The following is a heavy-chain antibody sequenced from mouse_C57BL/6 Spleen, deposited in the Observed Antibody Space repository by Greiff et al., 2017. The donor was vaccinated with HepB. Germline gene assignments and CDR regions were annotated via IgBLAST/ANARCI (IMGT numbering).Heavy chain of an antibody. D-gene: IGHD6-5*01. CDR1: GYAFSSSW. CDR2: IYPGDGDT. J-gene: IGHJ4*01. Sequence: QVQLQQSGPELVKPGASVKISCKASGYAFSSSWMNWVKQRPGKGLEWIGRIYPGDGDTNYNGKFKGKATLTADKSSRTAYMQLSSLTSEDSAVYFCARFPYDYYAMDYWGQGTSVTVSS. CDR3: ARFPYDYYAMDY. V-gene: IGHV1-82*01.